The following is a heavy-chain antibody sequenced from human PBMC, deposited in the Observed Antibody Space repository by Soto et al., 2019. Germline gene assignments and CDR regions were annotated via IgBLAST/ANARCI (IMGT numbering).Heavy chain of an antibody. CDR3: LIRPSVGPTTTFDS. CDR2: IYWDDDT. V-gene: IGHV2-5*02. Sequence: QITLEESGPTLVRPTQTLTLTCTFSGFALNTSGVGVAWVRRPPGKALEWLALIYWDDDTRYNPSLRSRLTITKGNSKNQVVLTLTNVDPGDTATYHCLIRPSVGPTTTFDSWGQGSLVTVSS. CDR1: GFALNTSGVG. D-gene: IGHD1-26*01. J-gene: IGHJ5*01.